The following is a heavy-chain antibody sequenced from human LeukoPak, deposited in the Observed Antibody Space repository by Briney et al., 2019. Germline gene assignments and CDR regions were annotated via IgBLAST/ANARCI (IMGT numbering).Heavy chain of an antibody. V-gene: IGHV3-7*01. D-gene: IGHD6-13*01. Sequence: GGSLRLSCAASGFTSSTYWMSWVRQAPGKGLEWVASIKQDGSEKYYVDSVKGRFTISRDNAKNSVYLQMTSLRAEDTAVYYCATPGSGIWCFDYWGQGTLLTVSS. J-gene: IGHJ4*02. CDR2: IKQDGSEK. CDR1: GFTSSTYW. CDR3: ATPGSGIWCFDY.